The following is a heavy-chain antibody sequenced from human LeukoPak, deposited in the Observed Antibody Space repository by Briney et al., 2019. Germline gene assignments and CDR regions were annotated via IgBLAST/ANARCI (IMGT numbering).Heavy chain of an antibody. CDR2: ISSSGSTI. Sequence: GGSLRLSCAASGFTFSDYYMSWIRQAPGKGLEWVSYISSSGSTIYYADSVKGRFTISRDNAKNSLYLQMNSLRAEDTAVYYCARSAKNSNYYYYYMDVWGKGTTVTVSS. CDR1: GFTFSDYY. J-gene: IGHJ6*03. V-gene: IGHV3-11*01. CDR3: ARSAKNSNYYYYYMDV. D-gene: IGHD3-3*01.